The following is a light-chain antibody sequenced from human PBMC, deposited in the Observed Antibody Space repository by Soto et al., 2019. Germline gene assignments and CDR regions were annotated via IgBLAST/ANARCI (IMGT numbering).Light chain of an antibody. CDR1: QSVSSSY. Sequence: AGTLSPSPPVTATLSCRTTQSVSSSYLAWYQQRPGQAPRLLIYDASNRATGIQARFSGSGSGTDFTLTISSLEAEDFALYYFQQRCNGVTITFCQGTRLDIK. V-gene: IGKV3-11*01. J-gene: IGKJ5*01. CDR2: DAS. CDR3: QQRCNGVTIT.